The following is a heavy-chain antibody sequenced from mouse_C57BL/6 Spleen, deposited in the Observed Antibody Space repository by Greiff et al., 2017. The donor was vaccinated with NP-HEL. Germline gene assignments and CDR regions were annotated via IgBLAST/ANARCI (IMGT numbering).Heavy chain of an antibody. V-gene: IGHV1-69*01. CDR1: GYTFTSYW. Sequence: QVQLKQPGAELVMPGASVKLSCKASGYTFTSYWMHWVKQRPGQGLEWIGEIDPSDSYTNYNQKFKGKSTLTVDKSSSTAYMQLSSLTSEDSAVYYCARGFYYYGSSPDYWGQGTTLTVSS. J-gene: IGHJ2*01. D-gene: IGHD1-1*01. CDR3: ARGFYYYGSSPDY. CDR2: IDPSDSYT.